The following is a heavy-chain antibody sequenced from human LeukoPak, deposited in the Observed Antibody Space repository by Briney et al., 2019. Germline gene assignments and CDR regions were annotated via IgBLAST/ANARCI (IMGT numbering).Heavy chain of an antibody. Sequence: PSETLSLTCTVSGGSISSSSYYWSWIRQPPGKGLEWIGYIYYSGSTNYNPSLKSRVTISVDTSKNQFSLGLSSVTAADTAVYYCARTTYYYDSSGFLGVDAFDIWGQGTMVTVSS. D-gene: IGHD3-22*01. V-gene: IGHV4-61*01. J-gene: IGHJ3*02. CDR2: IYYSGST. CDR3: ARTTYYYDSSGFLGVDAFDI. CDR1: GGSISSSSYY.